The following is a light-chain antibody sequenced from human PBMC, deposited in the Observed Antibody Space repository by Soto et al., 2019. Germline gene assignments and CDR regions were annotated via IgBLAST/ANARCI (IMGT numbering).Light chain of an antibody. CDR2: DAS. V-gene: IGKV3-11*01. CDR1: QSVGSY. CDR3: LQRSDWPST. Sequence: EIVLTQSPVTLSLSPGERATLSCRASQSVGSYFAWYQQKPGQAPRLLIYDASNRATGIPARFSGSGSGTDFTLTISSLEPEDFAVYYCLQRSDWPSTFGGGTKVEIK. J-gene: IGKJ4*01.